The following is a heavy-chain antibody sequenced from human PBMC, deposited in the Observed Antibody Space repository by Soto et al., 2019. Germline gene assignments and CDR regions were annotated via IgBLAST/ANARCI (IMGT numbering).Heavy chain of an antibody. V-gene: IGHV3-30-3*01. CDR1: GFTFSSYA. J-gene: IGHJ5*02. CDR2: ISYDGSNK. Sequence: PGGSLRLSCAASGFTFSSYAMHWVRQAPGKGLEWVAVISYDGSNKYYADSVKGRFTISRDNSKNTLYLQMNSLRAEDTAVYYCAREDGAYYDILTGSEGFDPWGQGTLVTVSS. CDR3: AREDGAYYDILTGSEGFDP. D-gene: IGHD3-9*01.